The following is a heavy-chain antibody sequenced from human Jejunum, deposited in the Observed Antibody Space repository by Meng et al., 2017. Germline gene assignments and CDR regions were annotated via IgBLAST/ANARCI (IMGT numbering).Heavy chain of an antibody. CDR2: IIPMFGTG. D-gene: IGHD6-19*01. Sequence: SVKVSCKASGGTFSSYAVSWVRQAPGQGLEWMGGIIPMFGTGKNAQQFQGRLTITTDESTTTAYMELINLRSEDTAVYYCARDRAPLYSSAWKFDAFDIWGQGTMVTVSS. J-gene: IGHJ3*02. V-gene: IGHV1-69*05. CDR1: GGTFSSYA. CDR3: ARDRAPLYSSAWKFDAFDI.